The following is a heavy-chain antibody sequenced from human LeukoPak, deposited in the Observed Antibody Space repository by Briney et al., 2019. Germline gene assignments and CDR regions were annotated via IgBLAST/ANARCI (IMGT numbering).Heavy chain of an antibody. J-gene: IGHJ4*02. CDR1: GFTFSNYA. CDR2: ISGSGGST. CDR3: AKDEDGYYYDSSGYYPLPDC. V-gene: IGHV3-23*01. Sequence: GGSLRLSCTASGFTFSNYAMSWVRQAPGKGLEWVSAISGSGGSTYYADSVKGRFTISRDNSKNTLYLQMNSLRAEDTAVYYCAKDEDGYYYDSSGYYPLPDCWGQGTLVTVSS. D-gene: IGHD3-22*01.